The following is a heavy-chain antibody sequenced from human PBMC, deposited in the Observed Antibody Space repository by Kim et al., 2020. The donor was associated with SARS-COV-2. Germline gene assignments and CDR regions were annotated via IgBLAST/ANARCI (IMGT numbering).Heavy chain of an antibody. CDR3: ARSLVPGDL. V-gene: IGHV3-23*01. CDR1: GFSFSTYG. Sequence: GGSLRLSCAASGFSFSTYGMSWVRQAPGKGLDCVSGISVSGDNIYYADSVKGRFTISRDNSKNTVYLQMNSLRAEDTAVYYCARSLVPGDLWGQGTLVT. D-gene: IGHD3-16*01. J-gene: IGHJ1*01. CDR2: ISVSGDNI.